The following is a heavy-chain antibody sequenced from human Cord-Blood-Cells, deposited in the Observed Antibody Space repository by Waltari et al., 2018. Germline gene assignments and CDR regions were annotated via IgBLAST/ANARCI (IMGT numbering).Heavy chain of an antibody. CDR2: ISWNSGSI. CDR1: GFTFDDYA. CDR3: AKQGLLGDAFDI. J-gene: IGHJ3*02. V-gene: IGHV3-9*03. Sequence: EVQLVESGGGLVQPGRSLRLSCAASGFTFDDYAMHWVRQAPGKGLEWVSGISWNSGSIGYADSVKGRFTISRDNAKNSLYLQMNSLRAEDMALYYCAKQGLLGDAFDIWGQGTMVTVSS. D-gene: IGHD1-26*01.